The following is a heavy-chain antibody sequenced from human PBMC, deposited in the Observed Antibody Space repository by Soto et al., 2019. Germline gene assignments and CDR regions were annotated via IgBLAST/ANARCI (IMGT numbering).Heavy chain of an antibody. Sequence: SVKVSCKASGGTFSSYAISWVRQAPGQGLEWMGGIIPIFGTANYAQKFQGRVTITADESTSTAYMELSSLRSEDTAVYYCATAAIPIVGVPCYYGLDVWGQGTTVTVSS. V-gene: IGHV1-69*13. J-gene: IGHJ6*02. CDR2: IIPIFGTA. CDR1: GGTFSSYA. D-gene: IGHD3-3*01. CDR3: ATAAIPIVGVPCYYGLDV.